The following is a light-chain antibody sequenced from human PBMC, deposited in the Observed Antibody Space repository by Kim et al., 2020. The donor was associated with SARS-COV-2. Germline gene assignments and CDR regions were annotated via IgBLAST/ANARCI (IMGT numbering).Light chain of an antibody. CDR3: MQVTHSIT. J-gene: IGKJ5*01. V-gene: IGKV2-30*01. CDR2: KVS. Sequence: DVVMTQSPLSLPVTLGQPASISCRSSQSLVYSDGNTYLNWFQQRPGQSPRRLIYKVSNRDSGVPDRFSGSGSGTDFTLKISRVEAEDVGVYYCMQVTHSITFGQGTRLEIK. CDR1: QSLVYSDGNTY.